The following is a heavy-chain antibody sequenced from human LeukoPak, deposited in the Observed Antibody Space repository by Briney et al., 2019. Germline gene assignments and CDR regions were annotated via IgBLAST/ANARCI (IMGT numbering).Heavy chain of an antibody. D-gene: IGHD3-10*01. V-gene: IGHV4-59*08. J-gene: IGHJ5*02. CDR1: GGSISSYY. Sequence: SETLSLTCTVPGGSISSYYWSWIRQPPGKGLEWIGYIYYSGSTNYNPSLKSRVTISVDTSKNQFSLKLSSVTAADTAVYYCVRGASNWFDPWGQGTLVTVSS. CDR3: VRGASNWFDP. CDR2: IYYSGST.